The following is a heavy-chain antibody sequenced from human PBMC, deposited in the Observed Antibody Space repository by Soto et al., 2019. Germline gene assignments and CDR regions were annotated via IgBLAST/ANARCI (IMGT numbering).Heavy chain of an antibody. Sequence: GGSLRLSCAASGFTFSSYSMNWVRQAPGKGLEWVSSISSSSSYIYYADSVKGRFTISRDNAKNSLYLQMNSLRAEDTAVYCCARSGYSYGYFDYWGQGTLVTVSS. V-gene: IGHV3-21*01. D-gene: IGHD5-18*01. CDR3: ARSGYSYGYFDY. J-gene: IGHJ4*02. CDR2: ISSSSSYI. CDR1: GFTFSSYS.